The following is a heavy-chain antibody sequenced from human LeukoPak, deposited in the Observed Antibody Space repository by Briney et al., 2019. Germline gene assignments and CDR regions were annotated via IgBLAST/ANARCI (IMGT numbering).Heavy chain of an antibody. V-gene: IGHV1-3*01. Sequence: ASVKVSCKASGYTFTSYAMHWVRQTPGRRLEWMGWINAGNGNTKYSQKFQGRVTITRDTSASTAYMELSSLRSEDTAVYYCASALVRGVIIGILGYWGQGTLVTVSS. CDR1: GYTFTSYA. CDR2: INAGNGNT. D-gene: IGHD3-10*01. CDR3: ASALVRGVIIGILGY. J-gene: IGHJ4*02.